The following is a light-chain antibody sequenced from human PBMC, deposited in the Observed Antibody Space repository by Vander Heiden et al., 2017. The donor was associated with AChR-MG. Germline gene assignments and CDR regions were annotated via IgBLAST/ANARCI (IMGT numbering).Light chain of an antibody. CDR1: QRINNY. V-gene: IGKV1-39*01. CDR2: AAS. CDR3: QQTYNTPRT. J-gene: IGKJ1*01. Sequence: DIQMTQSPSSLSASVGDRVTITCRASQRINNYLNWYQQKPGKAPNLLIYAASSLQTGVPSRISGSGSGTEFTLTISSLQPEDFATYYCQQTYNTPRTFGQGTKVEIK.